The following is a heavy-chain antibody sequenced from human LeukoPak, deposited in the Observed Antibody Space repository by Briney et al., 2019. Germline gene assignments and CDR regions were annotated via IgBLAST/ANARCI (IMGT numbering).Heavy chain of an antibody. D-gene: IGHD3-22*01. Sequence: ASVKVSCKASGYTFTSYAMHWVRQAPGQRLEWMGWINAGNGNTKYSQKFQGRVTITRDTSASTAYMELSSLRSEDTAVYYCARSRITMIVVVITLFDHWGQGTLVTVSS. V-gene: IGHV1-3*01. CDR2: INAGNGNT. CDR1: GYTFTSYA. J-gene: IGHJ4*02. CDR3: ARSRITMIVVVITLFDH.